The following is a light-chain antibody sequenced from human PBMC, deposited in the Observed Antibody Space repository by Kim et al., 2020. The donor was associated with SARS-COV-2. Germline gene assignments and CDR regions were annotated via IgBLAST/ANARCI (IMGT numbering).Light chain of an antibody. Sequence: LSLGERATLSCRASQSVSNFLAWYQHRPGQSPRLLMYDAFNRATGIPARFSGSVSGTDFTLTISSLEPEDFAVYYCQQRHNWPLTFGGGTKVDIK. V-gene: IGKV3-11*01. CDR2: DAF. CDR1: QSVSNF. J-gene: IGKJ4*01. CDR3: QQRHNWPLT.